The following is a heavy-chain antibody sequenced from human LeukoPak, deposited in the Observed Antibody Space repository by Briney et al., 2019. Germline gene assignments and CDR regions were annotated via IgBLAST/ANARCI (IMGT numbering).Heavy chain of an antibody. CDR1: GFTFSSYW. J-gene: IGHJ3*01. CDR3: ARGSSSSWYEGAFGV. CDR2: IKTDGSNT. D-gene: IGHD6-13*01. Sequence: GGSLRLSCAASGFTFSSYWMHWVRQAPGKGLVWVSRIKTDGSNTNYADSVKGRFTISRDNAKNTLYLQMNSLRAEDTAVYYCARGSSSSWYEGAFGVWGQGTMVTVSS. V-gene: IGHV3-74*01.